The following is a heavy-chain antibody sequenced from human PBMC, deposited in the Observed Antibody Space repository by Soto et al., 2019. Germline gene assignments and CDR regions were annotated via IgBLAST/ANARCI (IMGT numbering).Heavy chain of an antibody. D-gene: IGHD6-19*01. J-gene: IGHJ4*02. Sequence: PGGSLRLSCAASEFTFSSYAMSWVRQAPGKGLEWVSAISGSGSSTYYADSVKGRFTISRDNSKNTVYLQMNSLRAEDTALYYCAKGYNSGWSFFDYWGQGTLVTVSS. CDR2: ISGSGSST. CDR1: EFTFSSYA. CDR3: AKGYNSGWSFFDY. V-gene: IGHV3-23*01.